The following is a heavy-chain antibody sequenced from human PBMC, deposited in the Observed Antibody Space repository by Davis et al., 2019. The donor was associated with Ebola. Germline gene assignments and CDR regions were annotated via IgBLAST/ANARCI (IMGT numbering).Heavy chain of an antibody. Sequence: GESLKISCKGSGFTFINYAMSWVHQAPGKGLEWVSSISLGSGSTHYADSVRGRFTISRDNSRNTLYLQMNSLRADDTAVYYCGGAWDWGQGTLVTVSS. D-gene: IGHD1-26*01. CDR2: ISLGSGST. V-gene: IGHV3-23*01. J-gene: IGHJ4*02. CDR3: GGAWD. CDR1: GFTFINYA.